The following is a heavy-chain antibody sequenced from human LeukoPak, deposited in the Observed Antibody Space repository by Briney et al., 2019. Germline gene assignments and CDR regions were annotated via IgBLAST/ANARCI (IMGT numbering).Heavy chain of an antibody. Sequence: GGSLRLSCAASGSTFSRSYMGWVRQAPGKGLEWVALMRLAGSVTYYVESVKGRFTISRDNTKNLLYLQMNNLRAEDTAVYYCAIDRGARWGQGTLVTVSS. CDR1: GSTFSRSY. CDR2: MRLAGSVT. V-gene: IGHV3-7*01. CDR3: AIDRGAR. J-gene: IGHJ4*02.